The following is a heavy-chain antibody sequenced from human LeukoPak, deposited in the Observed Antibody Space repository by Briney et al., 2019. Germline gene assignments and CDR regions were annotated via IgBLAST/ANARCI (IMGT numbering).Heavy chain of an antibody. CDR2: IYSSGST. CDR1: GGSIRGYY. V-gene: IGHV4-59*01. D-gene: IGHD6-19*01. Sequence: PSETLSLTCSVSGGSIRGYYWSWIRQPPGKGLEWIGYIYSSGSTNYNPSLKSRVTMSVDTSKNQFSLKVNSVTAADTAVYYCARGVGYSSGWSTYYFDYWGQGTLVTVSS. J-gene: IGHJ4*02. CDR3: ARGVGYSSGWSTYYFDY.